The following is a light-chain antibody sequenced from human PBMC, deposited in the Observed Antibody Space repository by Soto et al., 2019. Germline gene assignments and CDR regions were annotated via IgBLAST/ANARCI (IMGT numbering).Light chain of an antibody. CDR3: CSYAGSSTYVV. CDR2: EGS. Sequence: SALTQPASVSGSPGQSITISYTGTSSDVGSYNLVSWYQQHPGKAPKLMIYEGSKRPSGVSNRFSGSKSGNTASLTISGLQAEDEADYYCCSYAGSSTYVVFGGGTKLTVL. CDR1: SSDVGSYNL. V-gene: IGLV2-23*01. J-gene: IGLJ2*01.